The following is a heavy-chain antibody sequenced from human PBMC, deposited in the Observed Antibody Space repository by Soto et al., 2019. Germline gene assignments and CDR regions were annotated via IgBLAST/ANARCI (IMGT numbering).Heavy chain of an antibody. J-gene: IGHJ6*02. CDR2: IIPIFGTA. D-gene: IGHD6-13*01. V-gene: IGHV1-69*06. Sequence: QVQLVQSGAEVKKPGSSVKVSCKASGGTFSSYAISWVRQAPGQGLEWMGGIIPIFGTANYAQKFQGRVTITADKSTSTAYMELRSLRSEDTAVYYCARDPGIAAAGTGGDYYYYGMDVWGQGTTVTVSS. CDR3: ARDPGIAAAGTGGDYYYYGMDV. CDR1: GGTFSSYA.